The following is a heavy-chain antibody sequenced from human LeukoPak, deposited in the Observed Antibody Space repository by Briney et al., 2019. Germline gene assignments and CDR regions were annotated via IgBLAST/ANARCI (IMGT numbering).Heavy chain of an antibody. V-gene: IGHV1-18*01. CDR2: ISAYNGNT. J-gene: IGHJ4*02. Sequence: ASVKVSCKASGYTFTSYGISWVRQAPGQGLEWMGWISAYNGNTNYAQKLQGRVTMTTDTSTSTAYMELRSLRSDDTAVYYCATLDGDSGMATTKTDYWGQGTLVTVSS. CDR1: GYTFTSYG. CDR3: ATLDGDSGMATTKTDY. D-gene: IGHD5-24*01.